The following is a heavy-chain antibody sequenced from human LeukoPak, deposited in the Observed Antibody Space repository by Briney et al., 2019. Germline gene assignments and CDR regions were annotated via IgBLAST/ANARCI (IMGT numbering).Heavy chain of an antibody. D-gene: IGHD4-11*01. CDR1: GFTFSSYS. J-gene: IGHJ4*02. Sequence: PGRSLRLSCAASGFTFSSYSMNWVRQAPGKGLEWVSSISSSSSYIYYADSVKGRFTISRDNAKNSLYLQMNSLRAEDTAVYYCARGDSTVIYYFDYWGQGTLVTVSS. CDR3: ARGDSTVIYYFDY. V-gene: IGHV3-21*01. CDR2: ISSSSSYI.